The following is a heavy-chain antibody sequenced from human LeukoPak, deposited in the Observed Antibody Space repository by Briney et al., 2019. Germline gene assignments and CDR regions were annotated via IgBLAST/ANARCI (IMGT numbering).Heavy chain of an antibody. J-gene: IGHJ4*02. D-gene: IGHD5-18*01. CDR1: GYTFTIYG. CDR3: ARQVDTTMALPDY. Sequence: ASVTVSFTASGYTFTIYGISWVRQAPGQGLEWMGWISGYNGNTNYAQKLQGRVTMTTDTSTSTAYMELRSLISDDTAIYYCARQVDTTMALPDYWGQGTLVTVSS. V-gene: IGHV1-18*01. CDR2: ISGYNGNT.